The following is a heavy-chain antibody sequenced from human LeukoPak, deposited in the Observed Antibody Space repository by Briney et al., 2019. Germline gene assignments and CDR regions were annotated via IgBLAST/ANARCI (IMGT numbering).Heavy chain of an antibody. D-gene: IGHD3-3*01. CDR3: AKDAKRNYDFWDRFDY. CDR2: IKQDGSEK. V-gene: IGHV3-7*03. CDR1: GFTFSSYW. J-gene: IGHJ4*02. Sequence: GESLRLSCAASGFTFSSYWMSWVRQAPGKGLEWVANIKQDGSEKYYVDSVKGRFTISRDNAKNTLYLQMNSLRAEDTALYYCAKDAKRNYDFWDRFDYWGQGTLVTVSS.